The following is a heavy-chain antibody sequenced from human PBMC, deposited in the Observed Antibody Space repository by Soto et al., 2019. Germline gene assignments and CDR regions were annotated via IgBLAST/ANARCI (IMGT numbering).Heavy chain of an antibody. Sequence: GPGVKEPGASVKVSCKASASTFTGYTINWVRQAPGQGLEWMGWISTFNGNTKYAGNFEGRVTMTTNTSTTTAYMELTSLTFDDTAVYFCARGTVTSGRWFGPWGQGTLVSVSS. CDR2: ISTFNGNT. J-gene: IGHJ5*02. CDR3: ARGTVTSGRWFGP. D-gene: IGHD4-17*01. V-gene: IGHV1-18*04. CDR1: ASTFTGYT.